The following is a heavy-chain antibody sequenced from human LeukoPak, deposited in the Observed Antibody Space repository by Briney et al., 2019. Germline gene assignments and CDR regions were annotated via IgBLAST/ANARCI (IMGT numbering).Heavy chain of an antibody. D-gene: IGHD2-15*01. Sequence: GGSLRLSCAASGFTFSSYSMNWVRQAPGKGLEWVSSISSSSSYIYYADSVKGRFTISRDNAKNSLYLQMNSLRAEDTAVYYCARENWDTVAIPMDGWGKGTTVTVSS. CDR1: GFTFSSYS. J-gene: IGHJ6*04. CDR3: ARENWDTVAIPMDG. V-gene: IGHV3-21*01. CDR2: ISSSSSYI.